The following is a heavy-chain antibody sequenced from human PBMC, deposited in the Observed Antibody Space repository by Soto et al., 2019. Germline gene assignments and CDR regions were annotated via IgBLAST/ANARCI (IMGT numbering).Heavy chain of an antibody. V-gene: IGHV1-18*04. CDR3: XXDSKTYSSGWVDY. J-gene: IGHJ4*02. Sequence: QVQLVQSGAEVKKPGASVKVSCKASGYTFTSYGISWVRQAPGQGLEWMGGISAYNGNTNYAQKLQGRVTMTTDTSTSTAYMELRSXRSDXXXXXXXXXDSKTYSSGWVDYWGQGTLVT. CDR1: GYTFTSYG. CDR2: ISAYNGNT. D-gene: IGHD6-19*01.